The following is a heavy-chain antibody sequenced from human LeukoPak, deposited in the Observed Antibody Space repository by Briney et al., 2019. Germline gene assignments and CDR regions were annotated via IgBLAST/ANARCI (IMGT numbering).Heavy chain of an antibody. CDR2: INHNGGT. CDR1: GGSFSDCS. D-gene: IGHD3-9*01. V-gene: IGHV4-34*01. CDR3: ARVAYRYSINDWSRTGLGAYATKYYYYMDV. J-gene: IGHJ6*03. Sequence: PSETLSLTCAVYGGSFSDCSWTWIRQAPGEGLEWIGEINHNGGTNHNPSLVSRVIMSVDTSKNQFSLKVSSVTAADTAVYYCARVAYRYSINDWSRTGLGAYATKYYYYMDVWGKGTTVTVSS.